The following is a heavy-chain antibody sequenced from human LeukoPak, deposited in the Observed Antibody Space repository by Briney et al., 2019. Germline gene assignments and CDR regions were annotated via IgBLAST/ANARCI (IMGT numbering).Heavy chain of an antibody. CDR3: ARSSIRFGELFDY. CDR1: GFTFSSYE. D-gene: IGHD3-10*01. CDR2: ISSSGSTI. Sequence: PGGSLRLSCAASGFTFSSYEMNWVRQAPGKGLEWVSYISSSGSTIYYADSVKGLFTISRDNAKNSLYLQMNSLRAEDTAVYYCARSSIRFGELFDYWGQGTLVTVSS. V-gene: IGHV3-48*03. J-gene: IGHJ4*02.